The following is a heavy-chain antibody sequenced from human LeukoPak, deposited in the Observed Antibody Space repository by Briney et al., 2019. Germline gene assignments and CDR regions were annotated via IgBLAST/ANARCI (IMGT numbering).Heavy chain of an antibody. CDR1: GFTFSSYW. D-gene: IGHD3-10*01. CDR2: IKQDGSEK. Sequence: GGSLRLSCAASGFTFSSYWMSWVRQAPGKGLEWVANIKQDGSEKYYVDSVKGRFTISRDNAKNSLYLQMNSLRAEDTAVYYCARTSPYYYGSSHFDYWGQGTLVTVSS. J-gene: IGHJ4*02. CDR3: ARTSPYYYGSSHFDY. V-gene: IGHV3-7*01.